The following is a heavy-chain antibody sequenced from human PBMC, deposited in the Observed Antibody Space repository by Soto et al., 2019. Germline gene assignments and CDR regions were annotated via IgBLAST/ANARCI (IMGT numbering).Heavy chain of an antibody. D-gene: IGHD2-15*01. J-gene: IGHJ6*02. CDR3: AREGAKRYCSGGSCYYGKHGMDV. CDR1: GYTFTSYG. CDR2: ISAYNGNT. V-gene: IGHV1-18*04. Sequence: QVQLVQSGAEVKKPGASVKVSCKASGYTFTSYGISWVRQAPGQGLEWMGWISAYNGNTNYAQKLQGRVTMTTDTSTSTAYLELRSLRSDDTAVYYCAREGAKRYCSGGSCYYGKHGMDVWGQGTTVTVSS.